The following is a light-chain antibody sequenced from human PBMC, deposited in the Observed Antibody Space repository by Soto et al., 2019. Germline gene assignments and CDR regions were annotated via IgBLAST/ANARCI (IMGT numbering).Light chain of an antibody. CDR3: QQCGTSPPAYT. CDR1: QRVSSSY. J-gene: IGKJ2*01. CDR2: AAS. V-gene: IGKV3-20*01. Sequence: EIVLTQSPGTLSLSPGERVTLSCRASQRVSSSYLAWDQQQPGQAPRLLIYAASIRATGIPDRFSGSGSGTDFALTIRRLEPEDFAVYYCQQCGTSPPAYTFGQGTRLEIK.